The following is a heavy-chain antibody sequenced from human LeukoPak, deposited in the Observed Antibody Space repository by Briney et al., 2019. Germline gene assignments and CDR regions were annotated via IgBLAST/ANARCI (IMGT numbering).Heavy chain of an antibody. V-gene: IGHV4-39*07. J-gene: IGHJ4*02. CDR1: GGSISSGGYY. CDR2: IYYSGST. CDR3: ARDNYFDSTGYTDY. Sequence: SETLSLTCTVSGGSISSGGYYWSWIRQPPGKGLEWIGYIYYSGSTYYNPSLKSRVTISVDTSKNQFSLKLRSVTAADTAVYYCARDNYFDSTGYTDYWGQGTLVTVSS. D-gene: IGHD3-22*01.